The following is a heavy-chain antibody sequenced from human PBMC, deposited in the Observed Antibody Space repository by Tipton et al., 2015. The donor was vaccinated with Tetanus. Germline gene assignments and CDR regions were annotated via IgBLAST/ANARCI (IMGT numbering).Heavy chain of an antibody. D-gene: IGHD1-1*01. CDR3: ARRSLTNYGLDV. V-gene: IGHV3-74*02. Sequence: VQLVQSGGGLVKPGRSLRLSCAASGFTSESHYMHWVRQTPGKGLVWISRINPDGRRTNYADSVKGRFTISRDNAKNTVYLQMNSLRAEDTAVYFCARRSLTNYGLDVWGQGTPVTVSS. CDR1: GFTSESHY. CDR2: INPDGRRT. J-gene: IGHJ6*02.